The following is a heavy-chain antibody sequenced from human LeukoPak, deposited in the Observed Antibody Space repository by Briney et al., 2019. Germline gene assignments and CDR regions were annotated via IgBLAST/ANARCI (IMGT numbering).Heavy chain of an antibody. CDR3: ARDLDDSSGYPIYYYGMDV. CDR1: GFTVSSNY. CDR2: IYSGGST. D-gene: IGHD3-22*01. V-gene: IGHV3-66*01. Sequence: GGSLRLSCAASGFTVSSNYMSWVRQAPGKGLEWVSVIYSGGSTYYADSVKGRSTISRDNSKNTLYLQMNSLRAEDTAVYYCARDLDDSSGYPIYYYGMDVWGQGTTVTVSS. J-gene: IGHJ6*02.